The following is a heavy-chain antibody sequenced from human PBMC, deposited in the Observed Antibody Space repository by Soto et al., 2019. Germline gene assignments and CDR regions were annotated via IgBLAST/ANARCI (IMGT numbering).Heavy chain of an antibody. J-gene: IGHJ4*02. CDR2: ISGSGGST. CDR1: GFTFSSYA. CDR3: AKDNDRGVINYFDY. D-gene: IGHD3-10*02. V-gene: IGHV3-23*01. Sequence: GGSLSLSCAASGFTFSSYAMSWVRQAPGKGLEWVSAISGSGGSTYYADSVKGRFTISRDNSKNTLYLQMNSLRAEDTAVYYCAKDNDRGVINYFDYWGQGTLVTVSS.